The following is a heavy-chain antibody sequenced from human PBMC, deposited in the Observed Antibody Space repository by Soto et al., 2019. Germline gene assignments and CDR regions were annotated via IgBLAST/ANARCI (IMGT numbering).Heavy chain of an antibody. V-gene: IGHV3-21*01. CDR1: GFTFSSYT. J-gene: IGHJ5*02. Sequence: GGSLRLSCAASGFTFSSYTMNWVRQAPGKGLEWVSSISSSSSYIYYADSVKGRFTISRDNAKNSLYLQMNSLRAEDTAVYYCARDTRIDDDFWSGYLDPYNWFDPWGQGTLVTVSS. CDR3: ARDTRIDDDFWSGYLDPYNWFDP. CDR2: ISSSSSYI. D-gene: IGHD3-3*01.